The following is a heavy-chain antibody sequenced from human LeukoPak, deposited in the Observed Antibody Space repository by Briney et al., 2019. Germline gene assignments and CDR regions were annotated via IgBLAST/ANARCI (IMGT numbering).Heavy chain of an antibody. D-gene: IGHD3-22*01. J-gene: IGHJ4*02. CDR3: ARGRFNYDSTGYSSFYY. V-gene: IGHV3-23*01. CDR2: ISGSGGTT. CDR1: GFTFNNYA. Sequence: GGSLRLSCAASGFTFNNYAMSWVRQAPGKGLEWVSTISGSGGTTYYADSVKGRFTFSRDNSKNTLYLQMNSLRAEDTAVYYCARGRFNYDSTGYSSFYYWGQGTLVTVSS.